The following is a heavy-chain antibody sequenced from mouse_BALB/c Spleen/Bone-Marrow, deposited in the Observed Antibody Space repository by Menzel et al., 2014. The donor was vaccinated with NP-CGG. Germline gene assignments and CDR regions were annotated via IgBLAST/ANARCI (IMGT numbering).Heavy chain of an antibody. Sequence: VQLVESGAELVKPGASVKLSCKASGYTFTSYWMNWVKQRPGQGLEWIGEIDPSDNYINYNQKVKGKGTLTVDKSSSTAYMQLSSLTSEDSAVYYCARPRGLYDYWYFDVWGAGTTVTVSS. CDR2: IDPSDNYI. CDR3: ARPRGLYDYWYFDV. D-gene: IGHD2-3*01. J-gene: IGHJ1*01. V-gene: IGHV1-69*02. CDR1: GYTFTSYW.